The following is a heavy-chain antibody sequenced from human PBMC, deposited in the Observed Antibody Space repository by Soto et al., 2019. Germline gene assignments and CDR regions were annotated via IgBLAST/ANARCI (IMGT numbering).Heavy chain of an antibody. Sequence: SETLSLTCAVYGGSFSGYYWSWIRQPPGKGLEWIGEINHSGSTNYNPSLKSRVTISVDTSKNQFSLKLSSVTAADTAVYYCARGPLLYYYGSGSHYYYYYMDVWGKGTTVTVSS. V-gene: IGHV4-34*01. CDR1: GGSFSGYY. J-gene: IGHJ6*03. CDR2: INHSGST. CDR3: ARGPLLYYYGSGSHYYYYYMDV. D-gene: IGHD3-10*01.